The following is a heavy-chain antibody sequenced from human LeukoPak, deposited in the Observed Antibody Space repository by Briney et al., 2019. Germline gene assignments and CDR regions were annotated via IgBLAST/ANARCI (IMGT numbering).Heavy chain of an antibody. V-gene: IGHV3-30-3*01. CDR2: ISDDGSNK. CDR3: ARERIAATGTGWFDP. Sequence: GRSLRLSCAAPGFTFSSYAVHWVRQAPGKGLEWVAVISDDGSNKYYADSVKGRFTVSRDNSKNTLYLHMNSLRAEDTAVYYCARERIAATGTGWFDPWGQGTLVTVSS. CDR1: GFTFSSYA. D-gene: IGHD6-13*01. J-gene: IGHJ5*02.